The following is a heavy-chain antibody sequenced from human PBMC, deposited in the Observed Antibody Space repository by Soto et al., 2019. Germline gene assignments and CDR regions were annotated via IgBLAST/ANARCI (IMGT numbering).Heavy chain of an antibody. CDR2: IKSKADGETK. CDR1: GFTFSHAW. D-gene: IGHD2-15*01. Sequence: PGGSLRLSCAASGFTFSHAWMSWVRQAPGKGLEWVGRIKSKADGETKDYGAPVRGRFTISRDDSKDTLYLQMNSLRIEDTAVYYCCVVKRRDQYRTSAYWFDPWGPGTLVTVSS. V-gene: IGHV3-15*01. J-gene: IGHJ5*02. CDR3: CVVKRRDQYRTSAYWFDP.